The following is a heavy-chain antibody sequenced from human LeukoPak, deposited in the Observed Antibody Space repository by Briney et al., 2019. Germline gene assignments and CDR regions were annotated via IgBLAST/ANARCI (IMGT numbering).Heavy chain of an antibody. D-gene: IGHD6-6*01. J-gene: IGHJ5*02. CDR2: INSDGSST. CDR1: GFTFSSYW. V-gene: IGHV3-74*01. Sequence: GGSLRLSCAASGFTFSSYWMHWVRQAPGKGLVWVSRINSDGSSTSYADSVKGRFTISRDNAKNTLYLQMNSLRAEDTAVYYCASSPYSSPCSDPWGQGTLVTVSS. CDR3: ASSPYSSPCSDP.